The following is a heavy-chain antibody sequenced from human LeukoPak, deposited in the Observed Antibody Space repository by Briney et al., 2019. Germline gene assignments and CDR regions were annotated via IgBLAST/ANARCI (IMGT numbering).Heavy chain of an antibody. CDR2: ISGSGGST. J-gene: IGHJ3*02. D-gene: IGHD6-13*01. Sequence: HPGGSLRLSCAASGFTFSSYGMSWVRQAPGKGLEWVSDISGSGGSTYYADSVKGRFTISRDNSKNTLYLQMNSLRAEDTAVYYCAKGPEKSSWYLEDAFDIWGQGTMVTVSS. CDR1: GFTFSSYG. V-gene: IGHV3-23*01. CDR3: AKGPEKSSWYLEDAFDI.